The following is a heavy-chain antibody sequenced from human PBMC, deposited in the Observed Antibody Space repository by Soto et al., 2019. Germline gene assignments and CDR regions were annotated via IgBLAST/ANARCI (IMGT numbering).Heavy chain of an antibody. D-gene: IGHD5-12*01. J-gene: IGHJ6*02. V-gene: IGHV3-30*18. CDR1: GFTFSSYG. CDR2: ISYDGSNK. Sequence: GGSLRLSCAASGFTFSSYGMHWVRQAPGKGLEWVAVISYDGSNKYYADSVKGRFTISRDNSKNTLYLQMNSLRAEDTAVYYCAKDALIVAITAPYGMDVWGQGTTVTVSS. CDR3: AKDALIVAITAPYGMDV.